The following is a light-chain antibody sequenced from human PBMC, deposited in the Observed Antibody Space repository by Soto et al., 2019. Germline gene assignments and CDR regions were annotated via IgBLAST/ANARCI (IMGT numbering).Light chain of an antibody. J-gene: IGLJ2*01. Sequence: QSVLTQPPSASGTPGQRVTIACAGSRFNVGRNAVSWYQQVPGMAPKLLVFATDKRPSGVPDLFSGSASGASASLAISGLQSEDEADYYCATWDDSLNGPQFGGGTKLTVL. CDR2: ATD. CDR3: ATWDDSLNGPQ. V-gene: IGLV1-44*01. CDR1: RFNVGRNA.